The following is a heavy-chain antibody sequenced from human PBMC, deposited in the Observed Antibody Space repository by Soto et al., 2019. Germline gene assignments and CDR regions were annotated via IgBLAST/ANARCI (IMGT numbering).Heavy chain of an antibody. D-gene: IGHD1-26*01. J-gene: IGHJ6*02. CDR2: IIPIFGTA. Sequence: QVQLVQSGAEVKKPGSSVKVSCKASGGTFSSYAISWVRQAPGQGLEWMGGIIPIFGTANYAQKFQGRVTITADESTSTAYMELSSLRSEDTAVYYCARGLSFNSARDGNYYYYGMDVWGQGTTVTVSS. CDR3: ARGLSFNSARDGNYYYYGMDV. CDR1: GGTFSSYA. V-gene: IGHV1-69*01.